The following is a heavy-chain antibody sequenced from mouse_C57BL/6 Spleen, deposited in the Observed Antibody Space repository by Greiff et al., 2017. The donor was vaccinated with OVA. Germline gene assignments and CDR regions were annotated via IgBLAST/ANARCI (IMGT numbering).Heavy chain of an antibody. CDR2: INPGSGGT. Sequence: QVQLQQSGAELVRPGTSVKVSCKASGYAFTNYLIEWVKQRPGQGLAWIGVINPGSGGTNYNEKFKGKATLTADKSSSTAYMQLSSLTSEDSAVYFCARDYYGSSYNFDYWGQGTTLTVSS. V-gene: IGHV1-54*01. J-gene: IGHJ2*01. CDR3: ARDYYGSSYNFDY. D-gene: IGHD1-1*01. CDR1: GYAFTNYL.